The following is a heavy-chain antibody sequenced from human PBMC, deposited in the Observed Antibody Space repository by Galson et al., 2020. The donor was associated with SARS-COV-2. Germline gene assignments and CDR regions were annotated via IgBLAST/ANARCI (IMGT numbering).Heavy chain of an antibody. J-gene: IGHJ2*01. D-gene: IGHD3-22*01. CDR3: ARLPPYDSSGYSHYWYFDL. V-gene: IGHV1-69*13. CDR1: GGTFSSYA. CDR2: IIPIFGTA. Sequence: SVKVSCKASGGTFSSYAISWVRQAPVQGLEWMGGIIPIFGTANYAQKFQGRVTITADESTSTAYMELSSLRSEDTAVYYCARLPPYDSSGYSHYWYFDLWGRGTLVTVSS.